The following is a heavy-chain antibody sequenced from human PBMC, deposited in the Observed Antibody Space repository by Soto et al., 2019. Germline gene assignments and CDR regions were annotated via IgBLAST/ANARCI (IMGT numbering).Heavy chain of an antibody. V-gene: IGHV3-23*01. Sequence: EVQLLESGGGSVQPGGSLKLSCAVSGFSISEYGLTWVRQPPGKGLYWVSGFRGGRGGTFYADSVRGRFTISRDDSRNMVYLQMDSLGVEDTAVYYGVKWNGFGDSWGQGTLVTVSS. J-gene: IGHJ4*02. D-gene: IGHD1-1*01. CDR3: VKWNGFGDS. CDR2: FRGGRGGT. CDR1: GFSISEYG.